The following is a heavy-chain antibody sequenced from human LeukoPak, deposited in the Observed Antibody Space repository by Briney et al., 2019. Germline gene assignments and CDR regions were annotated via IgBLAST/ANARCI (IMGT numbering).Heavy chain of an antibody. V-gene: IGHV4-61*08. CDR3: ARDLGRGALRYFDWLGYFDL. CDR1: GGSISSGGYY. J-gene: IGHJ2*01. D-gene: IGHD3-9*01. Sequence: PSETLSLTCAVSGGSISSGGYYWRWIRQPPGKGLEWIGYIYYSGSTNYNPSLKSRVTISVDTSKNQFSLKLSSVTAADTAVYYCARDLGRGALRYFDWLGYFDLWGRGTLVTVSS. CDR2: IYYSGST.